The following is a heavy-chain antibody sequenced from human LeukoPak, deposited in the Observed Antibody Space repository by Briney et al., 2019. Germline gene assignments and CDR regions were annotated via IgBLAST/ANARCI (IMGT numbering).Heavy chain of an antibody. CDR3: ARVTGYMIEDYFDY. CDR2: IKSKTDGETT. V-gene: IGHV3-15*01. CDR1: GFTFSNAW. Sequence: GGSLRLSCAASGFTFSNAWMSWVRQAPGKGLEWVGRIKSKTDGETTDYAAPVKGRFTISRDDSKNTLYLQMNSLKTEDTAVYYCARVTGYMIEDYFDYWGQGTLVTVSS. D-gene: IGHD3-22*01. J-gene: IGHJ4*02.